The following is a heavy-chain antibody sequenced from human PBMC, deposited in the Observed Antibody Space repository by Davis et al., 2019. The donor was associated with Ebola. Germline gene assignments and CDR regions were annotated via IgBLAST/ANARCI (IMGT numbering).Heavy chain of an antibody. CDR3: ARDRQCADNRCSGVEWFDS. CDR1: GFLVSNNY. CDR2: IYSGGSA. Sequence: GGSLRLSCAASGFLVSNNYINWVRQVPGKGMEWVAAIYSGGSAHYRDSVKGRFIISRDNSKNTVDLQMNRLRAEDTALYYCARDRQCADNRCSGVEWFDSWGQGTLVTVSS. J-gene: IGHJ5*01. D-gene: IGHD3-10*02. V-gene: IGHV3-66*01.